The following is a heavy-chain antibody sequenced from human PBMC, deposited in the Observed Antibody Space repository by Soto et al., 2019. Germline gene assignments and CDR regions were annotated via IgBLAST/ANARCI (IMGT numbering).Heavy chain of an antibody. CDR1: GGSISSYY. D-gene: IGHD3-10*01. Sequence: SETLSLTCTVSGGSISSYYWSWIRQPPGKGLEWIGYIYHSGSTHYNPSLKSRVTISVDRSKNQFSLKLSSVTAADTAVYYCARAHGSGWGAFDIWGQGTMVT. CDR3: ARAHGSGWGAFDI. CDR2: IYHSGST. V-gene: IGHV4-59*12. J-gene: IGHJ3*02.